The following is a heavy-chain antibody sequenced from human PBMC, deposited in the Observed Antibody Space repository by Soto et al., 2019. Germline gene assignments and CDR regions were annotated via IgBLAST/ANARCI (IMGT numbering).Heavy chain of an antibody. J-gene: IGHJ6*02. CDR2: ISYDGSNK. CDR3: AKELVMGSGSPYYGMDV. CDR1: GFTFSSYG. V-gene: IGHV3-30*18. D-gene: IGHD2-21*01. Sequence: GGSLRLSCAASGFTFSSYGMHWVHQAPGKGLEWVAVISYDGSNKYYADSVKGRFTISRDNSKNTLYLQMNSLRAEDTAVYYCAKELVMGSGSPYYGMDVWGQGTTVTISS.